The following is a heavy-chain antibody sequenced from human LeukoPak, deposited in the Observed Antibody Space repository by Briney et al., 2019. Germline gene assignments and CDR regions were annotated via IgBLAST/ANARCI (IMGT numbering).Heavy chain of an antibody. CDR1: GHNLSVYH. V-gene: IGHV1-2*02. CDR3: ARDPLDGNFYFDY. J-gene: IGHJ4*02. CDR2: FNGNGGGT. Sequence: ASVKVSCKTTGHNLSVYHVHWVRQALGQGLEWMGWFNGNGGGTKYAQKFQGRVTMTRDTSIDTDYMELTSLISDDTAVYYCARDPLDGNFYFDYWGQGTLVTVAS. D-gene: IGHD5-24*01.